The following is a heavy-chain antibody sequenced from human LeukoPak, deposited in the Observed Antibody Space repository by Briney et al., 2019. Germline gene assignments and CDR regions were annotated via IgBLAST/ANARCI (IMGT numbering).Heavy chain of an antibody. J-gene: IGHJ4*02. Sequence: GSLRLSCAASGFNFIDYSMNWVRQAPGKGLEWIGEINHSGSTNYNPSLKSRVTISVDTSKNQFSLKLSSVTAADTAVYYCARGVRYCSSTSCYTGFDYWGQGTLVTVSS. D-gene: IGHD2-2*02. CDR3: ARGVRYCSSTSCYTGFDY. CDR1: GFNFIDYS. CDR2: INHSGST. V-gene: IGHV4-34*01.